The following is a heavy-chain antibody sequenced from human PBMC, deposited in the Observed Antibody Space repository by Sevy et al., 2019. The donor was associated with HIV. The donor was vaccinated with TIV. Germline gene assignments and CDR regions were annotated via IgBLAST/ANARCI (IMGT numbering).Heavy chain of an antibody. CDR3: TTGHAHYYDSSGYYPFDY. CDR1: GFTFGDYS. D-gene: IGHD3-22*01. CDR2: IANKAYGGTT. Sequence: GGSLRLSCTASGFTFGDYSMSWFRQAPGKGLEWVGFIANKAYGGTTEYAASVKGRFTISRDDSKSIAYLQMNSLKTEDTAVYYCTTGHAHYYDSSGYYPFDYWGQGTLVTVSS. V-gene: IGHV3-49*03. J-gene: IGHJ4*02.